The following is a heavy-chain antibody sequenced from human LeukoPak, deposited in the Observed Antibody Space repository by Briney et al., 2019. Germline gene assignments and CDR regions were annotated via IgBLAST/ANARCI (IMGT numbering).Heavy chain of an antibody. CDR1: GFTFSSYS. CDR2: ISSSSSYI. J-gene: IGHJ3*02. CDR3: ARDWATSDAFDI. D-gene: IGHD5-12*01. Sequence: PGGSLRLSCAASGFTFSSYSMNWVRQAPGKGLEWVSSISSSSSYIYYVDSVKGRFTISRDNAKNSLYLQMNSLRAEDTAVYYCARDWATSDAFDIWGQGTMVTVSS. V-gene: IGHV3-21*01.